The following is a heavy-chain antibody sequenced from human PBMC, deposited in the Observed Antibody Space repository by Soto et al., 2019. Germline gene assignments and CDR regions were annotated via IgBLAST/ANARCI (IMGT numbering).Heavy chain of an antibody. Sequence: EVQLLKSGGGLVQPGGSLRLSCAASGFTFSSYAMSWVRQAPGKGLEWVSAISGSGGSTYYADSVKGRFTISRDNSKNTLYLQMNSLRAEDTAVYYCAKLVGYYDFWSGYQGDYWGQGTLVTVSS. CDR2: ISGSGGST. V-gene: IGHV3-23*01. CDR1: GFTFSSYA. J-gene: IGHJ4*02. CDR3: AKLVGYYDFWSGYQGDY. D-gene: IGHD3-3*01.